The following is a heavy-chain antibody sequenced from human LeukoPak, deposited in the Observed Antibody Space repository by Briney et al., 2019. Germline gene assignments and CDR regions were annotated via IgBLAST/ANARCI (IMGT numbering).Heavy chain of an antibody. Sequence: KPSETLSLTCTVSGGSISSYYWNWIRQPPGKGLEWIGYIYSSGSTNYNPSLKSRVTISLDTSKNQFSLKLSSVTAADTAVYYCASTSGTTSQPFDYWAREPWSPSPQ. CDR1: GGSISSYY. V-gene: IGHV4-4*09. CDR2: IYSSGST. D-gene: IGHD1-1*01. CDR3: ASTSGTTSQPFDY. J-gene: IGHJ4*02.